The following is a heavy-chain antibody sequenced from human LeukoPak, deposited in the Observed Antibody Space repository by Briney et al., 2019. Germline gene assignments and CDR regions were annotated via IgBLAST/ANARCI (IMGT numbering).Heavy chain of an antibody. CDR3: ARALAVANSYDAFDI. Sequence: PSETLSLTCTVSGGSISSSSYYWGWIRLPPGKGLEWIGYIYYSGSTNYNPSLKSRITISVDTSKNQFSLKLSSVTAADTAVYYCARALAVANSYDAFDIWGQGTMVTVSS. V-gene: IGHV4-61*05. CDR1: GGSISSSSYY. CDR2: IYYSGST. J-gene: IGHJ3*02. D-gene: IGHD6-19*01.